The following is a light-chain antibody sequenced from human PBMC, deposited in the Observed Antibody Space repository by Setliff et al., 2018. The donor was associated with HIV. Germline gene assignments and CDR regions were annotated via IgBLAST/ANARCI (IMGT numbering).Light chain of an antibody. J-gene: IGLJ1*01. CDR3: QVWDGSSDHHV. CDR2: DDS. Sequence: SYEPTKPPSVSVAPGGTARITCGRNNIGSESVHWYQQKPGQAPVLVVYDDSDRPSGIPERFSGSNSGNTATLTISRVEAGDEANNYCQVWDGSSDHHVFGTGTKVTVL. V-gene: IGLV3-21*02. CDR1: NIGSES.